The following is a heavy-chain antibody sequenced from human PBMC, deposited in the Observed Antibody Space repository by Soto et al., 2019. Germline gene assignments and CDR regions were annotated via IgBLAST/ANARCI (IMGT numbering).Heavy chain of an antibody. J-gene: IGHJ6*03. Sequence: QVQLVESGGGLVKPGGSLRLSCAASGFTFRDFYMSWIRQAPGKGLEWISQIIGSSSTIYYADSVKGRFTISRDNAKNSLYLQMYSLRAGDTAVYYCARVRLDLGDPTQERFYYYMDVWSKGTTVTVS. D-gene: IGHD4-17*01. CDR3: ARVRLDLGDPTQERFYYYMDV. V-gene: IGHV3-11*01. CDR1: GFTFRDFY. CDR2: IIGSSSTI.